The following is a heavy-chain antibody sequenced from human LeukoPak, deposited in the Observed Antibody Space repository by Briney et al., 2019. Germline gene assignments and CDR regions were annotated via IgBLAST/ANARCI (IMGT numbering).Heavy chain of an antibody. CDR3: AKDRAYSFDL. J-gene: IGHJ2*01. V-gene: IGHV3-23*01. D-gene: IGHD1-26*01. CDR2: IDGNGGKT. CDR1: GFTVGSTY. Sequence: GGLLRLSCAASGFTVGSTYMSWVRQAPGKGLDWVSAIDGNGGKTFYADSVKGRFTISRDNSKNTLYLQMNSLRAEDTALYYCAKDRAYSFDLWGRGTLVTVSS.